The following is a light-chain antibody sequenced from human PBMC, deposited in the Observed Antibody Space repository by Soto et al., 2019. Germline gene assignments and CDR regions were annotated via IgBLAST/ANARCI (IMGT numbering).Light chain of an antibody. J-gene: IGKJ3*01. CDR1: QGLNTN. CDR2: DAS. Sequence: AIQLTQSPSSLSASVGDRVTITCRASQGLNTNLAWYQQKPGKAPNLLIYDASTLQKGLPSRFSGNGSGTVFTLTISRLQPEDLATYYCQQSNNYFTFGPGTKVDIK. V-gene: IGKV1D-13*01. CDR3: QQSNNYFT.